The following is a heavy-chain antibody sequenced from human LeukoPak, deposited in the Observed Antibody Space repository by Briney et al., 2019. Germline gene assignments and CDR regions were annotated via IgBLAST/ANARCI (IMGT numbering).Heavy chain of an antibody. D-gene: IGHD5-24*01. Sequence: GESLKISCKGSGYSFTNYWIGWVRQMPGKGLEWMGIIYPGDSDTRYSPSFQGQVTISADKFISTAYLQWSSLKASDTAMYYCARSGWLQGGTFGYWGQGTLVTVSS. CDR1: GYSFTNYW. V-gene: IGHV5-51*01. CDR3: ARSGWLQGGTFGY. J-gene: IGHJ4*02. CDR2: IYPGDSDT.